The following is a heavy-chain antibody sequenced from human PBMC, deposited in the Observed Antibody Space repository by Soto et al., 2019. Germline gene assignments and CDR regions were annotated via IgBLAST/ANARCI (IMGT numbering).Heavy chain of an antibody. J-gene: IGHJ5*02. CDR2: FDADDGKT. CDR3: ARTTGFGESPARDNWFDH. V-gene: IGHV1-24*01. D-gene: IGHD3-10*01. CDR1: S. Sequence: SRQWAQQAKKKGLEWMGGFDADDGKTIYAQKFQGRVTMTKDTSTSTAYMELRSLRSDDTAVYYCARTTGFGESPARDNWFDHWGQGTLVTVS.